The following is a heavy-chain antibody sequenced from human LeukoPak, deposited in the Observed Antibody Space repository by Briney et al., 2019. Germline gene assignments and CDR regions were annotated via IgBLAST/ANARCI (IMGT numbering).Heavy chain of an antibody. D-gene: IGHD1-1*01. Sequence: GGSLRLSCAASGFTFSSYSMNWVRQAPGKGLEWVSSISSSSSYIYYADSVKGRFTISRDNAKNSLYLQMNSLRAEDTALYYCARALTTLTYEGYWGQGTLVTVSS. CDR1: GFTFSSYS. V-gene: IGHV3-21*04. CDR3: ARALTTLTYEGY. CDR2: ISSSSSYI. J-gene: IGHJ4*02.